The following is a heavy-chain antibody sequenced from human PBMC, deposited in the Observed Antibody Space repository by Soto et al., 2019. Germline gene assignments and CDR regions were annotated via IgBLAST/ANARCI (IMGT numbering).Heavy chain of an antibody. D-gene: IGHD4-17*01. CDR2: IRSKTDGGTT. CDR1: EFTFSNAW. J-gene: IGHJ4*02. CDR3: FLRWGIS. V-gene: IGHV3-15*01. Sequence: EVQLVESGGGLVKPGGSLRLSCVVSEFTFSNAWMNWVRQAPGEGLEWVGRIRSKTDGGTTEYATPVKGRFTISRDDSKNTLYLQRNSLKTEDTAVYYCFLRWGISWGQGTLVTVSS.